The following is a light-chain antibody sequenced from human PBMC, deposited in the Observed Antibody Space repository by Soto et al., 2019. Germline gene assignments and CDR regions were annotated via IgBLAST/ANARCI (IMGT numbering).Light chain of an antibody. CDR3: QQSYITLLT. CDR2: AAS. V-gene: IGKV1-39*01. J-gene: IGKJ4*01. Sequence: DIQMTQSPSSLSASVGDRVTITCRASQSISSYLNWYQQKPGKAPKLLIYAASSLQSGVPSRFSGSGSGTDSTLTISSLQPEDFATYYCQQSYITLLTFGGGTKVEIK. CDR1: QSISSY.